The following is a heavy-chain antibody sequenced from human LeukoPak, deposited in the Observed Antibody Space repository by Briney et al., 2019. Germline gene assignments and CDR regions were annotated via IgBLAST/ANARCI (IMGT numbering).Heavy chain of an antibody. D-gene: IGHD3-10*01. CDR1: GGSISSSSYY. Sequence: SETLSLTCAVSGGSISSSSYYWGWIRQPPGKGLEWIGTIYSGGSTYYSPSLKTRVTISVDTSKNQFSLKLSSVTAADTAVYYCTRDLSYYGSGMADWGQGTLVTVSS. V-gene: IGHV4-39*07. J-gene: IGHJ4*02. CDR3: TRDLSYYGSGMAD. CDR2: IYSGGST.